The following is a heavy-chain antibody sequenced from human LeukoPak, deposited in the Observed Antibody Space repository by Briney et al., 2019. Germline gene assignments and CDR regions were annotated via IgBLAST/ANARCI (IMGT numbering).Heavy chain of an antibody. V-gene: IGHV4-59*12. CDR2: IYYSGST. CDR3: ARGRFRGMITFGGVATFDY. J-gene: IGHJ4*02. CDR1: GGSISSYY. D-gene: IGHD3-16*01. Sequence: PSETLSLTCTVSGGSISSYYWSWIRQPPGKGLERIGYIYYSGSTNYNPSLKSRVTISVDTSKNQFSLKLSSVTAADTAVYYCARGRFRGMITFGGVATFDYWGQGTLVTVSS.